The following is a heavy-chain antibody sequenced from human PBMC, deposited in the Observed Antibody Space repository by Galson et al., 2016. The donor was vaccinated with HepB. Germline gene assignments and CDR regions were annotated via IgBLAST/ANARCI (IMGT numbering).Heavy chain of an antibody. CDR2: ISGGGGTT. CDR1: KFTFSTYA. V-gene: IGHV3-23*01. J-gene: IGHJ4*02. Sequence: SLRLSCAASKFTFSTYAMSWVRQTPGKGLEWVSTISGGGGTTDYTDSVKGRFTISRDNSKDTLYLQMDSLTADDTAVYYCARAEDFWSGLPDYWGQGTLVTVSS. CDR3: ARAEDFWSGLPDY. D-gene: IGHD3-3*01.